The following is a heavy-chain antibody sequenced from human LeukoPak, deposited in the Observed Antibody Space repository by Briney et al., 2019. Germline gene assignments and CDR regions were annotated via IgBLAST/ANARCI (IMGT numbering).Heavy chain of an antibody. D-gene: IGHD2-15*01. CDR1: GFTFSGYW. V-gene: IGHV3-7*01. J-gene: IGHJ4*02. CDR3: ARIRGGTSAAISY. CDR2: IDQDGSEK. Sequence: GGALRLSCAASGFTFSGYWISWVRQAPGKGLEWVANIDQDGSEKYYVDSVKGRFTISKDNAKNSLFLQMNSLRADDTAVYYCARIRGGTSAAISYWGQGTLVTVSS.